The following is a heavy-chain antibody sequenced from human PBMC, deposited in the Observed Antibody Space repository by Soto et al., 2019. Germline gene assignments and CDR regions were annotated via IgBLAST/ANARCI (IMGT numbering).Heavy chain of an antibody. Sequence: EVQVVESGGGLVQPGGSLRLSCAASGFTFSSYWMSWVRQAPGKGLEWVANIKQDGSEKFYVDSVKGRFTISRDNAKKSLYLQMNSLRAEDTAVYYCASSEHSSIFENWGQGTLVTVSS. D-gene: IGHD6-6*01. V-gene: IGHV3-7*01. J-gene: IGHJ4*02. CDR3: ASSEHSSIFEN. CDR1: GFTFSSYW. CDR2: IKQDGSEK.